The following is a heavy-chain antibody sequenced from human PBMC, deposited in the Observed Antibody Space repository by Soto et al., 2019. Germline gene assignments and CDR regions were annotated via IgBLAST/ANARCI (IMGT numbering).Heavy chain of an antibody. V-gene: IGHV5-51*01. CDR2: IYPADSDT. CDR1: RYTFTNSW. J-gene: IGHJ6*02. D-gene: IGHD2-2*01. CDR3: ASHKVPQFYYQGMDV. Sequence: GESLKISCKGSRYTFTNSWIGWVRQMPGKGLEWIGMIYPADSDTRYSPSLQGQVTISADKSISTAYLQWSSLKASDTAMYYCASHKVPQFYYQGMDVWGQGTTVTVSS.